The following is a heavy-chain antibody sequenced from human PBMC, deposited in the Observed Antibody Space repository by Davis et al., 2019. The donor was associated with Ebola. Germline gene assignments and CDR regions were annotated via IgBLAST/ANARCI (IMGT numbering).Heavy chain of an antibody. CDR1: GFTFSTYA. CDR3: AKDLEKQLTHYYYYYGMDV. CDR2: TWYDGSKD. Sequence: PGGSLRLSCAASGFTFSTYAMHWVRQAPGKGLEWVAVTWYDGSKDYYADSVKGRFTISRDNFKNTLYLQMNSLRAEDTAVYYCAKDLEKQLTHYYYYYGMDVWGQGTTVTVSS. V-gene: IGHV3-33*06. D-gene: IGHD6-13*01. J-gene: IGHJ6*02.